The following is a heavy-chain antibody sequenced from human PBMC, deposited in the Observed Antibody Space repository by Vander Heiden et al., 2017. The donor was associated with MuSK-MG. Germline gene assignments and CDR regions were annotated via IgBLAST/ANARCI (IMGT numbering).Heavy chain of an antibody. D-gene: IGHD6-13*01. CDR3: AREALGIAAAGTPSLFDY. Sequence: QVQLVQSGAEVKKPGSSVKVPCKASGGPFSSYAISWVRQAPGQGLEWMGGIIPIFGTANYAQKFQGRVTITADESTSTAYMELSSLRSEDTAVYYCAREALGIAAAGTPSLFDYWGQGTLVTVSS. V-gene: IGHV1-69*01. J-gene: IGHJ4*02. CDR2: IIPIFGTA. CDR1: GGPFSSYA.